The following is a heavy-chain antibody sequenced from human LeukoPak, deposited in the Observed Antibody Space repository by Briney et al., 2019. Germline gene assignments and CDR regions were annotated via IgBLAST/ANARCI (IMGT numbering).Heavy chain of an antibody. J-gene: IGHJ3*02. CDR1: GSIRGYY. Sequence: PSETLSLTCTVSGSIRGYYWSWIRQPPGKGLEWIGYIYTSGSTNYNPSLESRVTISVDTSKNQFSLVLSSVTAADTAVYYCARQKCTSASCLTKNAFDIWGQGTMVTVSS. D-gene: IGHD2-2*01. CDR2: IYTSGST. V-gene: IGHV4-4*09. CDR3: ARQKCTSASCLTKNAFDI.